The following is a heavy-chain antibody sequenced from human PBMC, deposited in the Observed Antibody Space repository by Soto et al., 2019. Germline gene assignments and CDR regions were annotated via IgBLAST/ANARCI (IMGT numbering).Heavy chain of an antibody. D-gene: IGHD3-10*01. CDR1: GDSISTYY. V-gene: IGHV4-59*08. CDR2: IYYSGST. Sequence: SETLYLTCNFSGDSISTYYWSWIRQPPGKGLEWIGYIYYSGSTNYNPSLKSRVTISVDTSKNQFSLKLSSVTAADTAVYYCARLRGDWCDPWGQGTLVTVS. J-gene: IGHJ5*02. CDR3: ARLRGDWCDP.